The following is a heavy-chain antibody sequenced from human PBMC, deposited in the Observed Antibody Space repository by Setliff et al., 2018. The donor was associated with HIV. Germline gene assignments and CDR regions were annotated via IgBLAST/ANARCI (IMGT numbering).Heavy chain of an antibody. CDR2: IYSSGNT. CDR1: GVSINSGNYY. Sequence: TSETLSLTCTVSGVSINSGNYYWGWIRQPAGKRLEWIGRIYSSGNTNYSPSLKSRVTISVDKSKNQFSLKLSSVTAADTAVYYCARGGWLQSPLDYWGQGTLVTVSS. V-gene: IGHV4-61*02. CDR3: ARGGWLQSPLDY. J-gene: IGHJ4*02. D-gene: IGHD5-12*01.